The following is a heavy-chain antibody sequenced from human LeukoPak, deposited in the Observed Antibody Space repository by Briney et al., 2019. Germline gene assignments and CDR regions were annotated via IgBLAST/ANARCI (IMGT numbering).Heavy chain of an antibody. CDR2: INHSGYT. CDR3: TRMTAGHDY. Sequence: SETLSLTCAVSGVSFDDYYWSWVRQTPGKGLEWIGEINHSGYTNDSPSLKSRVTLSIDTSRKQFSLNPRSVTVADTGIYYCTRMTAGHDYWGQGTLVTVSS. J-gene: IGHJ4*02. D-gene: IGHD2-21*02. V-gene: IGHV4-34*01. CDR1: GVSFDDYY.